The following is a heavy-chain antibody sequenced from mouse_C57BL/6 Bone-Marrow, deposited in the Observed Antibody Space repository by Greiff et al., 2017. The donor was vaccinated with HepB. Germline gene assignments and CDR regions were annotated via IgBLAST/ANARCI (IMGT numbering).Heavy chain of an antibody. Sequence: EVKLVESGPELVKPGASVKISCKASGYSFTDYNMNWVKQSNGKSLEWIGVINPNYGTTSYNQKFKGKATLTVDQSSSTAYMQINSLTSEDSAVYYCARLNYYGRRGGDYIDYWGQGTTLTVSS. CDR3: ARLNYYGRRGGDYIDY. CDR2: INPNYGTT. D-gene: IGHD1-1*01. CDR1: GYSFTDYN. J-gene: IGHJ2*01. V-gene: IGHV1-39*01.